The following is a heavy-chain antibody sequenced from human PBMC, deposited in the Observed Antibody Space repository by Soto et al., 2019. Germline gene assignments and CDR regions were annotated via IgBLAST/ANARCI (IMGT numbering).Heavy chain of an antibody. CDR2: IHGDGGKI. V-gene: IGHV3-7*01. Sequence: PGGSLRLSCAASGFMFSAYWMSWVRQAPGKGLEWVANIHGDGGKIYYVDSVKGRFTISRDNAKRSLYLQMNSLRAEDTAVYYCARHSYGGYTYGPGDYWGQGALVTVSS. CDR3: ARHSYGGYTYGPGDY. D-gene: IGHD5-18*01. CDR1: GFMFSAYW. J-gene: IGHJ4*02.